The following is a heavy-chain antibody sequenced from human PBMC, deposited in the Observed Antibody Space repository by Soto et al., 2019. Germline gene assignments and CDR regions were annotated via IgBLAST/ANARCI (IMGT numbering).Heavy chain of an antibody. Sequence: PGGSLRLSCAASGFTFSSYAMSWVRQAPGKGLEWVSAISGSGGSTYYADSVKGRFTISRDNSKNTLYLQMNSLRAEDTAVYYCAKPETTLGYSSTYRPDAFDIWGQGTMVTVSS. J-gene: IGHJ3*02. CDR3: AKPETTLGYSSTYRPDAFDI. V-gene: IGHV3-23*01. CDR2: ISGSGGST. D-gene: IGHD2-2*01. CDR1: GFTFSSYA.